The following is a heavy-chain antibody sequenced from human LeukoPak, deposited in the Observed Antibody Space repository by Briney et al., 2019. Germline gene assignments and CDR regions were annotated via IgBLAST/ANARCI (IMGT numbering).Heavy chain of an antibody. V-gene: IGHV4-39*01. CDR3: ARHGRGSGWSSDAFDI. CDR1: GGSISSSSYY. CDR2: IYYSGST. D-gene: IGHD6-19*01. J-gene: IGHJ3*02. Sequence: EPSETLSLTCTVSGGSISSSSYYWGWIRQSPGKGLEWIGSIYYSGSTYYNPSLKSRVTISVDTSKNQFSLKLSSVTAADTAVYYCARHGRGSGWSSDAFDIWGQGTMVTVSS.